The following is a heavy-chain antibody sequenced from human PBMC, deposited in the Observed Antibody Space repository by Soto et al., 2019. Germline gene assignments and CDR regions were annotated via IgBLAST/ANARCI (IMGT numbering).Heavy chain of an antibody. J-gene: IGHJ4*02. Sequence: ASVKVSCKASGYTFTGYYMHWVRQAPGQGLEWMGWINPNSGGTNYAQKFQGRVTMTRDTSISTAYMELSRLRSDDTAVYYCARVSNLSGSYYFDYWGQGTLVTVSS. D-gene: IGHD1-26*01. CDR3: ARVSNLSGSYYFDY. V-gene: IGHV1-2*02. CDR2: INPNSGGT. CDR1: GYTFTGYY.